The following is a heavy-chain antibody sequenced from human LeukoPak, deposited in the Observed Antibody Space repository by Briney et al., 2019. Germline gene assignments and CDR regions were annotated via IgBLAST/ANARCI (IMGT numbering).Heavy chain of an antibody. CDR1: GDSISSNSYY. CDR3: SGVVPAAIRGDY. V-gene: IGHV4-39*01. Sequence: SETLSLTCTVSGDSISSNSYYWGWIRQPPGKGLEWIGSIYYSGSTYYNPSLKSRVTISVDTSKNQFSLKLSSVTAADTAVYYCSGVVPAAIRGDYRGQGTLVTVSS. J-gene: IGHJ4*02. CDR2: IYYSGST. D-gene: IGHD2-2*02.